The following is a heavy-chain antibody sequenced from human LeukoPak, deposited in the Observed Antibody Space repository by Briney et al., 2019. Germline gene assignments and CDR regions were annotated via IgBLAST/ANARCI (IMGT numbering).Heavy chain of an antibody. CDR2: ISGSGGST. CDR1: GFTFNSYA. J-gene: IGHJ4*02. CDR3: AKSPRGSSSGY. V-gene: IGHV3-23*01. Sequence: GGSLRLSCAASGFTFNSYAMTWVRQAPGKGLEWVSAISGSGGSTYYADSVKGRFTISRDNSKNTLYLQMNSLRAEDTAVYYCAKSPRGSSSGYWGQGTLVTVSS. D-gene: IGHD6-6*01.